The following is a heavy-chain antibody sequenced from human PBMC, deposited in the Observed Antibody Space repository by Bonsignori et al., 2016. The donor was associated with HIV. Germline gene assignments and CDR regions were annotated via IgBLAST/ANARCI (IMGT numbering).Heavy chain of an antibody. CDR3: AREDESSGWYGWGYYFDY. J-gene: IGHJ4*02. V-gene: IGHV1-8*01. Sequence: WVRQAPGQGLEWMGWMNPNSGNTGYAQKFQGRVTMTRNTSISTAYMELSSLRSEDTAVYYCAREDESSGWYGWGYYFDYWGQGTLVTVSS. D-gene: IGHD6-19*01. CDR2: MNPNSGNT.